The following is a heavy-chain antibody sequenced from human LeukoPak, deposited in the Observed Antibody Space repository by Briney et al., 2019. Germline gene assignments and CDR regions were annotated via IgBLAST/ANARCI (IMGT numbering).Heavy chain of an antibody. CDR2: IKQDGSVK. Sequence: GGSLRLSRVASGFTFSTYWMSWVRQTPEKGLEFVANIKQDGSVKNYMDSLKGRSTISRDNAGESLYLEINSLRADDTAVYYCARDPESSAFDLWGQGALVTVSS. J-gene: IGHJ4*02. CDR3: ARDPESSAFDL. V-gene: IGHV3-7*01. CDR1: GFTFSTYW.